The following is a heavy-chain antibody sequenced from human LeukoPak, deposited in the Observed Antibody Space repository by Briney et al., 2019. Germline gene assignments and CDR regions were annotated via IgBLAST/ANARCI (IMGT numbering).Heavy chain of an antibody. CDR2: IGSSGSDA. CDR1: GFSFSDYY. V-gene: IGHV3-11*03. J-gene: IGHJ4*02. Sequence: PGGSLRLSCEASGFSFSDYYMSWIRQAPGKGLEWVAFIGSSGSDAMYADSVKGRFTISRDNAKNSLYLQMNSLRAEGTAIYYCAKPGSGWYAFDYWGQGTLVTVSS. CDR3: AKPGSGWYAFDY. D-gene: IGHD6-19*01.